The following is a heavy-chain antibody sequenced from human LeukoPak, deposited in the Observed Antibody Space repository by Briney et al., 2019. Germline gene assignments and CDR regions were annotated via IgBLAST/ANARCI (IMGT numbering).Heavy chain of an antibody. V-gene: IGHV3-30*03. D-gene: IGHD6-13*01. CDR2: ISYDGSNK. J-gene: IGHJ4*02. CDR3: ARPGIAAAGTGYFDY. Sequence: PGRSLRLSCAASGFTFSSYGMHWVRQAPGKGLEWVAVISYDGSNKYYADSVKGRFTISRDNSKNTLYPQMNSLRAEDTAVYYCARPGIAAAGTGYFDYWGQGTLVTVSS. CDR1: GFTFSSYG.